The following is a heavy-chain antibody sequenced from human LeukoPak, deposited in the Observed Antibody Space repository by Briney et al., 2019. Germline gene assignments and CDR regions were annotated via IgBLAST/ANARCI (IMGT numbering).Heavy chain of an antibody. J-gene: IGHJ4*02. V-gene: IGHV3-66*02. CDR2: IYSGGST. D-gene: IGHD3-22*01. CDR3: ASQAYYYDSSGFLSRIFDF. Sequence: GGSLRLSCAASGFTVSNNYMSWIRQAPGKGLEWVSIIYSGGSTYCADSVKGRFTTSRDNSKNTLYLQMNSLRAEDTAVYYCASQAYYYDSSGFLSRIFDFWGQGTLVTVSS. CDR1: GFTVSNNY.